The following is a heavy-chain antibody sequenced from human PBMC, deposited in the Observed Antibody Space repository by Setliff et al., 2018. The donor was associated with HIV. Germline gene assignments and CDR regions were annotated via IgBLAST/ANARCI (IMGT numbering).Heavy chain of an antibody. V-gene: IGHV4-59*01. CDR2: IYYSGST. Sequence: SETLSLTCTVSGGSISSYYWSWIRQPPGKGLEWIGYIYYSGSTNYNPSLKSRVTISVDTSKNQFSLKLSSVTAADTAVYYCARATSAKTHYYDSSGYSYAFDIWGQGTMVTVSS. D-gene: IGHD3-22*01. CDR3: ARATSAKTHYYDSSGYSYAFDI. CDR1: GGSISSYY. J-gene: IGHJ3*02.